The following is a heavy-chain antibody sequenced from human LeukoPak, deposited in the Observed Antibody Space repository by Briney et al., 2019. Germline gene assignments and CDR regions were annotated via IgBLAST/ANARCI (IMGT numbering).Heavy chain of an antibody. CDR2: IIPIFGTA. CDR3: ARRRFGDGLGPCCYYYGIDV. V-gene: IGHV1-69*06. J-gene: IGHJ6*04. CDR1: GGTFSSYA. Sequence: GASVKVSCKASGGTFSSYAISWVRQAPGQGLEWVGGIIPIFGTANYAQKFQGRVTITADKSTSTAYMELSSLRSEDTAVYYCARRRFGDGLGPCCYYYGIDVWGKGTTVTVSS. D-gene: IGHD3-10*01.